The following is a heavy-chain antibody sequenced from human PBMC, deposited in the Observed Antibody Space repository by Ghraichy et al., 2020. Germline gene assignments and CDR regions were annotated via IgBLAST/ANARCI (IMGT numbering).Heavy chain of an antibody. J-gene: IGHJ4*02. Sequence: SQTLSLTCTVSGDSISTYSYYWGWIRQPPGKGLEWIGSIYYSGNTYYSPSLKSRVTMSVDTSKNQFSLKLSSVTAADTAIYYCARHEYCSSTSCYAYYFDYWGQGTLVTVSS. V-gene: IGHV4-39*01. CDR1: GDSISTYSYY. CDR2: IYYSGNT. CDR3: ARHEYCSSTSCYAYYFDY. D-gene: IGHD2-2*01.